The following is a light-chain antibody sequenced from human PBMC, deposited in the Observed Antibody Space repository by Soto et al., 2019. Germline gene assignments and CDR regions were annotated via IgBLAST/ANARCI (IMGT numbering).Light chain of an antibody. CDR1: QSVRSS. J-gene: IGKJ1*01. Sequence: EIVMTQSPATLSLSPGESATLFCRASQSVRSSLAWYQQKPGQPPRLLIYDASTRATGIPSRFSGSGSGTHFTLTISSLQPEEGAIYYCQQSHDTPPTFGQGTKVDI. V-gene: IGKV3-15*01. CDR2: DAS. CDR3: QQSHDTPPT.